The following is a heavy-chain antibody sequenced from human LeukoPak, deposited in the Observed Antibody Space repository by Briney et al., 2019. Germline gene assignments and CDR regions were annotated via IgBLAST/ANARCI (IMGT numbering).Heavy chain of an antibody. Sequence: GGSLRLSCAASRFTFSTYWMHWVRQAPGKGLVWVSRINSDGSSTGYADSVKGRFTISRDNAKNTLYLQMNNLGAEDTAVYYCARVEWVAATQNYYFDYWGQGTLVTVSS. D-gene: IGHD2-15*01. CDR3: ARVEWVAATQNYYFDY. CDR2: INSDGSST. J-gene: IGHJ4*02. CDR1: RFTFSTYW. V-gene: IGHV3-74*01.